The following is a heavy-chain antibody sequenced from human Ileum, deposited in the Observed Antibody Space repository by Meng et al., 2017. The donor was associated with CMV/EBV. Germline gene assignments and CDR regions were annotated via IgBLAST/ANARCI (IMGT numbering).Heavy chain of an antibody. V-gene: IGHV4-39*07. Sequence: GSLRLSCSVSGGTISISSSYWGWIRQPPGKGLEWIGSIYYTGSTYYNPSLKSRVTMSVDTSRTQFSLRLSSVTAAGTAVYYCARVSHITKVRGVLPHFDYWGQGTLVTVSS. J-gene: IGHJ4*02. CDR2: IYYTGST. CDR1: GGTISISSSY. CDR3: ARVSHITKVRGVLPHFDY. D-gene: IGHD3-10*01.